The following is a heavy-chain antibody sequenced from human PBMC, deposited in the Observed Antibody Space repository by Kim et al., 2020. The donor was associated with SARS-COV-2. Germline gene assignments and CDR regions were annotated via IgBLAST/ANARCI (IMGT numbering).Heavy chain of an antibody. D-gene: IGHD6-19*01. V-gene: IGHV3-7*01. CDR3: AASSGWYLFSY. CDR2: K. J-gene: IGHJ4*02. Sequence: KYDGKSVKGRFTSSRNNAKNQLYRQMNSLRADDTAVYYCAASSGWYLFSYWGQGTLVTVSS.